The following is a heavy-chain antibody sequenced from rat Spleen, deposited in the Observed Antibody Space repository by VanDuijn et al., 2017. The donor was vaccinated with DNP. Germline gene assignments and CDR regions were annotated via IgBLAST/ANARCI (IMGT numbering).Heavy chain of an antibody. V-gene: IGHV5-25*01. CDR3: ARSRLPGYYPFAC. CDR2: ISNTGDST. CDR1: EFIFTNYG. Sequence: EVELVESGGGLVQPGRSMKLSCTTSEFIFTNYGMAWVRQAPTKGLEWVASISNTGDSTYYSDSVKGRFSLSRDNAKSTLYLQVNSLRSEDTATYYCARSRLPGYYPFACWGQGSLVTVSS. D-gene: IGHD1-4*01. J-gene: IGHJ3*01.